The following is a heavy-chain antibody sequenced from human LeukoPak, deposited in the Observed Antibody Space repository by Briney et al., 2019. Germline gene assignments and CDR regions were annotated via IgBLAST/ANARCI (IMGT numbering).Heavy chain of an antibody. V-gene: IGHV3-30*18. Sequence: GGSLRLSCAASGFTFSSYGMHWVRQAPGKGLEWMAVISYDGSNKYYADSVKGRFTISRDNSKNTLYLQMNSLRAEDTAVYYCAKDLDSYYDILTGYTPLHFDYWGQGTLVTVSS. D-gene: IGHD3-9*01. CDR2: ISYDGSNK. CDR1: GFTFSSYG. J-gene: IGHJ4*02. CDR3: AKDLDSYYDILTGYTPLHFDY.